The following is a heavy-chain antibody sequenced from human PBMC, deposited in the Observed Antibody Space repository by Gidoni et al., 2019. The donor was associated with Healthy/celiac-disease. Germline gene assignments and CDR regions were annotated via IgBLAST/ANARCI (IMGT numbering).Heavy chain of an antibody. D-gene: IGHD3-22*01. CDR2: ISSSSSYT. Sequence: QVQLVESGGGLVKPGGSLRLSCAASGFPFSHYYMSWIRQAPGKGLEWVAYISSSSSYTNYADSVKGRFTISRDNAKNSLYLQMNSLRAEDTAVYYCARDGVGTMIVVGPFDYWGQGTLVTVSS. CDR3: ARDGVGTMIVVGPFDY. CDR1: GFPFSHYY. J-gene: IGHJ4*02. V-gene: IGHV3-11*06.